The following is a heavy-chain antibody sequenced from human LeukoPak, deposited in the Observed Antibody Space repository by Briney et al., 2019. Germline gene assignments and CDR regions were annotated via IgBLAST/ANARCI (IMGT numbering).Heavy chain of an antibody. CDR3: ARGSVNHYMDV. CDR2: MNPNSGNA. V-gene: IGHV1-8*03. Sequence: AASVKVSCKASGGTFSSYAISWVRQATGQGLEWMGWMNPNSGNAGYAQKFQGRVTITRNTSISTAYMELSSLRSEDTAVYYCARGSVNHYMDVWGKGTTVTVSS. CDR1: GGTFSSYA. J-gene: IGHJ6*03.